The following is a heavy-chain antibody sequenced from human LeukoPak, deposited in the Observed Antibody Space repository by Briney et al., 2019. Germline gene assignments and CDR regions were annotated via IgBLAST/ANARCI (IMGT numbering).Heavy chain of an antibody. D-gene: IGHD6-19*01. V-gene: IGHV3-23*01. CDR2: IRPSGDNT. CDR3: ARVAGWHWFDP. CDR1: GWTCSSYD. J-gene: IGHJ5*02. Sequence: RGALSLYCAASGWTCSSYDMTWVRQAQGRGLEWVSSIRPSGDNTYYGDSVKGRFTISRDNSKNTVYLQMNNMRVDDTAVYYCARVAGWHWFDPWGQGTLVTVSS.